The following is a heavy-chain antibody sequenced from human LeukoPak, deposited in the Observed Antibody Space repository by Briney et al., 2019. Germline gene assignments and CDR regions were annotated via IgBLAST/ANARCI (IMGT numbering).Heavy chain of an antibody. CDR1: GFTFSSYS. J-gene: IGHJ4*02. CDR3: ARGLDFGFGELFDY. D-gene: IGHD3-10*01. V-gene: IGHV3-21*01. CDR2: ISSSSSYI. Sequence: SGGSLRLSCAASGFTFSSYSMNWVRQAPGKGLEWVSSISSSSSYIYYADSVKGRFTIFRDNAKNSLYLQMNSLRAEDTAVYYCARGLDFGFGELFDYWGQGTLVTVSS.